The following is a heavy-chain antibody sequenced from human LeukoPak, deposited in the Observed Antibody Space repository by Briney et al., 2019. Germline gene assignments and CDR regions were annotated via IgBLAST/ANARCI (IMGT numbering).Heavy chain of an antibody. CDR1: GFTFSSYE. J-gene: IGHJ4*02. CDR3: ARAQRMIVPNFDY. Sequence: GGSLRLSCAASGFTFSSYEMNWVRQAPGKGLEWVSYISSSGSTIYYADSVKGRFTISRDNAKYSLCLQMNSLRAEDTAVYYCARAQRMIVPNFDYWGQGTLVTVSS. V-gene: IGHV3-48*03. CDR2: ISSSGSTI. D-gene: IGHD3-22*01.